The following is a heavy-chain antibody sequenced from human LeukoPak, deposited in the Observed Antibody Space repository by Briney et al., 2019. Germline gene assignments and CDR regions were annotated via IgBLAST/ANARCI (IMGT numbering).Heavy chain of an antibody. CDR2: ISSSSSYI. CDR1: GFTFSTYN. Sequence: GGSLRLSCAASGFTFSTYNMNWVRQAPGKGLEWVSSISSSSSYIYYADSVKGRFTISRDNAKNSLYLQMNSLRAEDTAVYYCARDLPGYYDSSGYYYWGQGTLVTVSS. V-gene: IGHV3-21*01. J-gene: IGHJ4*02. D-gene: IGHD3-22*01. CDR3: ARDLPGYYDSSGYYY.